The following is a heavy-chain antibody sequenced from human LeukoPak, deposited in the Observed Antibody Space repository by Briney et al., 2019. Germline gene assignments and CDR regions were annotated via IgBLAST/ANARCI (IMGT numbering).Heavy chain of an antibody. Sequence: PGGSLRLSCAASGFTFDDYAMHWVRQAPGKGLEWVSGISWNSGSIGYADSVKGRFTISRDNAKNSLYLQMNSLRAEDTALYYCARVFRDYGGARLYYFDYWGQGTLVTVSS. V-gene: IGHV3-9*01. CDR2: ISWNSGSI. CDR3: ARVFRDYGGARLYYFDY. D-gene: IGHD4-23*01. CDR1: GFTFDDYA. J-gene: IGHJ4*02.